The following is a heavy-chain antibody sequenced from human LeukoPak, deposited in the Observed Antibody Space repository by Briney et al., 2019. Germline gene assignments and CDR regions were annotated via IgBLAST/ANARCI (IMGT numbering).Heavy chain of an antibody. D-gene: IGHD1-26*01. Sequence: SETLSLTCTISDGSISSSSYYWGWVRQPPGKVLEWIGNFYYSGSTYYNPSLKSRVTISVDTSKNQFSLKLSSVTAADTAVYYCAATRRATTRNGAFDIWGQGTMVTVSS. CDR2: FYYSGST. CDR3: AATRRATTRNGAFDI. CDR1: DGSISSSSYY. V-gene: IGHV4-39*07. J-gene: IGHJ3*02.